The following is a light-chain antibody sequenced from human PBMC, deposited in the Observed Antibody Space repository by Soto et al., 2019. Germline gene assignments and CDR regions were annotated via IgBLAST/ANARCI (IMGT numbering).Light chain of an antibody. CDR2: DAS. J-gene: IGKJ3*01. CDR1: QSLSSNS. Sequence: EIVLTQFPDTLSLSPGERATLSCRASQSLSSNSLAWYQQKPGQAPRLLIFDASSRATGIPDRFSGSGSGTDFTLTICRLEPEDFAVYYCQQYGTSLFSFGPGTKVDIK. V-gene: IGKV3-20*01. CDR3: QQYGTSLFS.